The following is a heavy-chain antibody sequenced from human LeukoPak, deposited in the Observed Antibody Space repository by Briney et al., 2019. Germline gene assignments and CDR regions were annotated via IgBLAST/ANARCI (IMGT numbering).Heavy chain of an antibody. V-gene: IGHV4-34*01. J-gene: IGHJ4*02. CDR1: GGSFSGYY. CDR2: INHSGST. Sequence: PSETLSLTCAVYGGSFSGYYWSWIRQPPGKGLEWIGEINHSGSTNYNPSLKSRVTISVDTSKNQFSLKLSSVTAADTAVYYCARRGRITMIVVVIKAGYFDYWGQGTLVTVSS. D-gene: IGHD3-22*01. CDR3: ARRGRITMIVVVIKAGYFDY.